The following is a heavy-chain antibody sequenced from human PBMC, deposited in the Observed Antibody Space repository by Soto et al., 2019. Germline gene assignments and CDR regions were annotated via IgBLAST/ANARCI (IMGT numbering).Heavy chain of an antibody. CDR1: GYTFTSYG. CDR3: ARRISSGRPGGWFDP. D-gene: IGHD6-19*01. J-gene: IGHJ5*02. CDR2: ISAYNGNT. V-gene: IGHV1-18*01. Sequence: QVQLVQSGAEVKKPGASVKVSCKASGYTFTSYGISWVRQAPGQGLEWMGWISAYNGNTNYAQKLQGRVTMTTDTSXXTAYMELRSLRSDDTAVYYCARRISSGRPGGWFDPWGQGTLVTVSS.